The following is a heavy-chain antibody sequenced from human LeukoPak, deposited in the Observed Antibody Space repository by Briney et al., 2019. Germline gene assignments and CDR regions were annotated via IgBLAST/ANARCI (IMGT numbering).Heavy chain of an antibody. J-gene: IGHJ4*02. V-gene: IGHV3-53*01. D-gene: IGHD4/OR15-4a*01. Sequence: GGSLRLSCTVSGFTVSSNSMSWVRQAPGKGLEWVSFSDSVKGRFTISRDNSKNTLYLQMNSLRAEDTAVYYCARRAGAYSPPYDDWGQGTLVTVSS. CDR1: GFTVSSNS. CDR3: ARRAGAYSPPYDD.